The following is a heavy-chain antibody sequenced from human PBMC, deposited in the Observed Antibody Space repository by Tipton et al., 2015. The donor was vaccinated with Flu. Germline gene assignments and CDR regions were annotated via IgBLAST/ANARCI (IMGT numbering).Heavy chain of an antibody. CDR1: GGSISSSSYY. D-gene: IGHD6-13*01. CDR2: IYHSGST. CDR3: ARSTPIAATGWGMDV. V-gene: IGHV4-30-2*01. J-gene: IGHJ6*02. Sequence: LRLSCTVSGGSISSSSYYWGWIRQPPGKGLEWIGYIYHSGSTYYNASLKSRVTISVDRSKNQFSLKLSSVTAADTAVYYCARSTPIAATGWGMDVWGQGTTVTVSS.